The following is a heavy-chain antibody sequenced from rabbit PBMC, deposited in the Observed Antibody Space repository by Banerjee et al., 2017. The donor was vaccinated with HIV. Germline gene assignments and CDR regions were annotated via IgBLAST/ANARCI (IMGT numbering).Heavy chain of an antibody. CDR2: IETTSGAT. CDR3: ARAGYGGYGYYL. D-gene: IGHD6-1*01. V-gene: IGHV1S45*01. Sequence: QEQLVESGGGLVQPEGSLTLTCTASGSDISRNAMCWVRQAPGKGLEWIACIETTSGATWYASWAKGRFTISKTSSTTVTLEMTSLTAAETATYLCARAGYGGYGYYLWGPGTLVTVS. CDR1: GSDISRNA. J-gene: IGHJ4*01.